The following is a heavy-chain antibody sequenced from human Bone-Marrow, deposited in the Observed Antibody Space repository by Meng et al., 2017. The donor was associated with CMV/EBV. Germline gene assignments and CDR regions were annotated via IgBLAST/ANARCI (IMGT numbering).Heavy chain of an antibody. V-gene: IGHV6-1*01. CDR1: GDSVSSNSAA. J-gene: IGHJ4*02. CDR3: ASASGSSSSYYFDY. D-gene: IGHD6-13*01. Sequence: SQTLSLTCAISGDSVSSNSAAWNWIRQSPSRGLEWLGRTYYRSKWFNDYAVSVKSRITINPDTSKNQFSLQLNSVTPAHTAVYYCASASGSSSSYYFDYWGQGTLVTVSS. CDR2: TYYRSKWFN.